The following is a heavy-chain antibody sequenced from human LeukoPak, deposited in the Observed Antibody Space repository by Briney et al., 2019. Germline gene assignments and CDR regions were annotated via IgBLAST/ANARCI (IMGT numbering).Heavy chain of an antibody. Sequence: PGGSLRLSCAASGYSFSTYCMHWVRHAPGKGPMWVSRICPDGTVTNYADSVKARFSISRDNARNTVYLQMNSLRAEDTAVYYCARGPELSFFDDSSPLGYWGQGTLVTVSS. CDR3: ARGPELSFFDDSSPLGY. D-gene: IGHD3-22*01. CDR1: GYSFSTYC. V-gene: IGHV3-74*01. CDR2: ICPDGTVT. J-gene: IGHJ4*02.